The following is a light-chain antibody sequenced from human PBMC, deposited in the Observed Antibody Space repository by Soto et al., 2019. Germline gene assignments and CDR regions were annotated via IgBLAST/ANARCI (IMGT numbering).Light chain of an antibody. CDR2: GAA. V-gene: IGKV3-20*01. CDR3: HQHGSRLS. Sequence: GSRRVSSNYLAWDQQKPGQAPRLLIYGAASRATGIPDRFSGSGSGTEYTLSISGLEIEDFAVYYCHQHGSRLSFGEGTRLEIK. CDR1: RRVSSNY. J-gene: IGKJ5*01.